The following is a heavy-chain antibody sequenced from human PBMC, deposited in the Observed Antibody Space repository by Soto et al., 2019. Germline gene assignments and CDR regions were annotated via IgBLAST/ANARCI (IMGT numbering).Heavy chain of an antibody. V-gene: IGHV1-69*06. CDR2: IIPIFGTA. J-gene: IGHJ3*02. Sequence: SVKVSCKASGGTFGSYAISWVRQAPGQGLEWMGGIIPIFGTANYAQKFQGRVTITADKSTSTAYMELSSLRSEDTAVYYCASPLYYDSSGQHRDAFDIWGQGTMVTVSS. CDR1: GGTFGSYA. CDR3: ASPLYYDSSGQHRDAFDI. D-gene: IGHD3-22*01.